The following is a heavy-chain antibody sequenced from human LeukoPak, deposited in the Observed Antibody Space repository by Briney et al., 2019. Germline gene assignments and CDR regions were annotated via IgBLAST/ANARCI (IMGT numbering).Heavy chain of an antibody. D-gene: IGHD2/OR15-2a*01. V-gene: IGHV3-30*02. CDR1: GFTFSSYG. CDR3: ARSRAFDY. Sequence: GGSLRLSCAASGFTFSSYGMHWVRQAPGKGLEWVALIKPDGSNKYYADSVNGRFTISRDNSKNTLHLQMNSLRAEDTAAYYCARSRAFDYWGQGTLVTVSS. J-gene: IGHJ4*02. CDR2: IKPDGSNK.